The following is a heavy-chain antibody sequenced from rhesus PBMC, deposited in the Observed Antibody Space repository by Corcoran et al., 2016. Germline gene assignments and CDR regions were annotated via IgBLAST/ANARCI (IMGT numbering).Heavy chain of an antibody. CDR2: IYGDTAST. V-gene: IGHV4S7*01. J-gene: IGHJ4*01. D-gene: IGHD3-3*01. CDR3: ARGNGYRRQPHPFDY. Sequence: QVQLQESGPGLVKPSETLSLTCAVSGGSISGGYYWGWIRQNPGKGLEWIGNIYGDTASTYHHPSLQSRVTISKDTSKNQFSLKLSSVTAADTAVYYCARGNGYRRQPHPFDYWGQGVLVTVSS. CDR1: GGSISGGYY.